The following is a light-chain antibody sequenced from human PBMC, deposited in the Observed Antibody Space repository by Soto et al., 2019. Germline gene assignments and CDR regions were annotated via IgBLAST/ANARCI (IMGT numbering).Light chain of an antibody. CDR3: QKYGSSPPT. CDR1: QSVSSSY. V-gene: IGKV3-20*01. Sequence: EIVLTQSPGTLSLSPGEIATLSCRASQSVSSSYLAWYQQKPGQAPRILIYGESSRATGIPDRFSGSGSGTDLNLTISRLEPEDFAVYYCQKYGSSPPTCGPGTKVDIK. J-gene: IGKJ3*01. CDR2: GES.